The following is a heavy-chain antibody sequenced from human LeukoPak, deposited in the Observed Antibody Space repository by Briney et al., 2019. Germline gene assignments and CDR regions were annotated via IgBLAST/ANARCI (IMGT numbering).Heavy chain of an antibody. Sequence: GASVKVSCKASGYTFTNYDINWVRQATGQGLEWMGWMNPNNGNAGYAQKFQDKVTMTRDTSISTAYMELSSLRSEDTAIYYCARGAWSNSAYTALHYFDYWGQGTLVTVSS. D-gene: IGHD6-19*01. V-gene: IGHV1-8*01. CDR2: MNPNNGNA. CDR1: GYTFTNYD. J-gene: IGHJ4*02. CDR3: ARGAWSNSAYTALHYFDY.